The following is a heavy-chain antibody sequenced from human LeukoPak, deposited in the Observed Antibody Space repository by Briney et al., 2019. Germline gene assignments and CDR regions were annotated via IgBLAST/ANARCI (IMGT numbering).Heavy chain of an antibody. J-gene: IGHJ5*02. CDR2: ISHGGSTST. Sequence: SETLSLTCAVYGVPFRGYYRSWIRQPPGKGLEWIGEISHGGSTSTNYNPSLKSRVTISLDTSKNHFSLNLRSVTAADMAVYYCARGRGTWFDPWGQGTLVTVSS. V-gene: IGHV4-34*01. CDR1: GVPFRGYY. CDR3: ARGRGTWFDP.